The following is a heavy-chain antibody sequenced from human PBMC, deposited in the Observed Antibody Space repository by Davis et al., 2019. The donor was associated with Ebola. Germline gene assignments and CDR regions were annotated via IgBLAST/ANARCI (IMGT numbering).Heavy chain of an antibody. D-gene: IGHD3-10*01. J-gene: IGHJ4*02. CDR3: ARTYYYGSGSYYNKIYFDY. CDR1: GGSFSGYY. CDR2: INHSGST. V-gene: IGHV4-34*01. Sequence: PSETLSLTCAVYGGSFSGYYWSWIRQPPGKGLEWIGEINHSGSTNYNPSLKSRVTISVDTSKNQFSLKLSSVTAADTAVYYCARTYYYGSGSYYNKIYFDYWGQGTLVTVSS.